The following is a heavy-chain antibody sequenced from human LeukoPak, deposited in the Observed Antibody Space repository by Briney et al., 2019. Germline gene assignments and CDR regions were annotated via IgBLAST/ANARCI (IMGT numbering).Heavy chain of an antibody. Sequence: SETLSLTCTVSGGSISSSSYYWGWIRQPPGKGLEWIGSIYYSGSTYYNPSLKSRVTISVDTSKNQFSLKLSSVTAADTAVYYCARHVAGIAAAGTSAIYYYYYGMDVWGQGTTVTVSS. V-gene: IGHV4-39*01. CDR1: GGSISSSSYY. CDR3: ARHVAGIAAAGTSAIYYYYYGMDV. CDR2: IYYSGST. D-gene: IGHD6-13*01. J-gene: IGHJ6*02.